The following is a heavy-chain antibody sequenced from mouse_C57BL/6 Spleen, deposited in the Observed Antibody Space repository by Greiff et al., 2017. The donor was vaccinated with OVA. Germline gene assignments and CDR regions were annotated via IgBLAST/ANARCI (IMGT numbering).Heavy chain of an antibody. D-gene: IGHD1-1*01. J-gene: IGHJ4*01. CDR3: ARIARITTVVASYYYAMDY. CDR1: GFSLSTFGMG. CDR2: IWWDDDK. Sequence: QVTLKESGPGILQPSQTLSLTCSFSGFSLSTFGMGVGWIRQPSGKGLEWLAPIWWDDDKYYNPALKSRLTLSKDTSKNQVFLKIANVDTADTATYYCARIARITTVVASYYYAMDYWGQGTSVTVSS. V-gene: IGHV8-8*01.